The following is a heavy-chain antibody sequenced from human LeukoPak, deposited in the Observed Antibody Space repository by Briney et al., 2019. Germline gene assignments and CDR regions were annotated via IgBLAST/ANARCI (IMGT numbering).Heavy chain of an antibody. CDR1: GFTVSNNF. Sequence: GGSLRLSCAVSGFTVSNNFMSWVRQAPGRGLEYVSIIYSGGSTYYTDSVKGRFTISRDTSKNTVYLQMDSLRAEDTAVYYCASYPASSNYWDQGTLVTVSS. J-gene: IGHJ4*02. V-gene: IGHV3-53*01. CDR3: ASYPASSNY. CDR2: IYSGGST.